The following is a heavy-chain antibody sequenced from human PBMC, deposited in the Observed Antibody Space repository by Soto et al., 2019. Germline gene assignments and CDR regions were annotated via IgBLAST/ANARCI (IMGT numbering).Heavy chain of an antibody. Sequence: SETLSLTCAVYDGSFSGYYWSWIRQPPGKGLEWIGEINHSGSTNYNPSLKSRVTISVDTSKNQFSLKLSSVTAADTAVYYCARERAAYYDFWSGSEHYYYYYGMDVWGQGTTVTVS. V-gene: IGHV4-34*01. D-gene: IGHD3-3*01. CDR3: ARERAAYYDFWSGSEHYYYYYGMDV. J-gene: IGHJ6*02. CDR1: DGSFSGYY. CDR2: INHSGST.